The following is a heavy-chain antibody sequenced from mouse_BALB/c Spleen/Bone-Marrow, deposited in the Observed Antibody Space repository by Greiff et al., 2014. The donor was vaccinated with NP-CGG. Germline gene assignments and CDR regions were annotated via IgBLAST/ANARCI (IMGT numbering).Heavy chain of an antibody. D-gene: IGHD2-14*01. CDR2: IDPSDSET. CDR1: GYTFTSYW. CDR3: ARGTYYRYDVGY. Sequence: QVQLKESGAELVRPGASVKPSCKASGYTFTSYWMNWVEQRPGQGLEWIGMIDPSDSETHYNQMFKDKATLTVDKSSSTAYMQLSSLTSEDSAVYYCARGTYYRYDVGYWGQGTTLTVSS. V-gene: IGHV1-61*01. J-gene: IGHJ2*01.